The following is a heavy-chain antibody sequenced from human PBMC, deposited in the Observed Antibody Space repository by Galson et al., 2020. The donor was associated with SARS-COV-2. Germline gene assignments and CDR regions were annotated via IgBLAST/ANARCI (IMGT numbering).Heavy chain of an antibody. D-gene: IGHD6-19*01. J-gene: IGHJ1*01. Sequence: GGSLRLSCAASGFTFSSYAMGWVRQAPGKGLEWVSLITDNGGDTYYPDSVKGRFIISRDNSRNTLFLQMHGLRDEDTAVYFCAKEAGSGWATDYFQHWGQGTLVTVSS. CDR1: GFTFSSYA. CDR2: ITDNGGDT. CDR3: AKEAGSGWATDYFQH. V-gene: IGHV3-23*01.